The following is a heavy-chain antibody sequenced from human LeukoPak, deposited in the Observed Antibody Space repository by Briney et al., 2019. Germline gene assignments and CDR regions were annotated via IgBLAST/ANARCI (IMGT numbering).Heavy chain of an antibody. V-gene: IGHV1-2*02. CDR3: ARDLRYCRSSSCYGDYYFDY. Sequence: ASVKVSCKASGGTFSSYAISWVRQAPGQGLEWMGWINPNSGGTNYAQKFQGRVTMTRDTSISTAYMEPSRLRSDDTAVYYCARDLRYCRSSSCYGDYYFDYWGQGTLVTVSS. J-gene: IGHJ4*02. D-gene: IGHD2-2*01. CDR2: INPNSGGT. CDR1: GGTFSSYA.